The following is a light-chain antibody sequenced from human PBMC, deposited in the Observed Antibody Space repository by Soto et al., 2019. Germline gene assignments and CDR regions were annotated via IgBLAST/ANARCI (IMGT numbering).Light chain of an antibody. J-gene: IGKJ1*01. V-gene: IGKV1-6*01. CDR1: QGIRRD. CDR2: SAT. CDR3: LQDFNFPRT. Sequence: AIQMTQSPSSLSASVGDTVTITCRASQGIRRDLSWYQQKPGEAPKLLIYSATDLQGEVPSWFRGSGSGTDFTLTISSLQPEDFATYSCLQDFNFPRTFGQGTKVEV.